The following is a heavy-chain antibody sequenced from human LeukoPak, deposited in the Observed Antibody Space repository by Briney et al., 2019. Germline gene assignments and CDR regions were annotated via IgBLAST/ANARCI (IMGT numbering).Heavy chain of an antibody. D-gene: IGHD2-2*01. V-gene: IGHV3-23*01. J-gene: IGHJ6*03. CDR1: GFTFSSYA. Sequence: GGSLRLSCAASGFTFSSYAMSWVRQAPGKGLEWVSAISGSGGSTYYADSVKGRFTISRDNSKNTLYLQMNSLRAEDTAVYYCARDVRGYCSSTSCYGGYYYYMDVWGKGTTVTISS. CDR2: ISGSGGST. CDR3: ARDVRGYCSSTSCYGGYYYYMDV.